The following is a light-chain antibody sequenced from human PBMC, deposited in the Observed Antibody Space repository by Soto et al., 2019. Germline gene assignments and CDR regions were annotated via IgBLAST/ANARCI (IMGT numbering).Light chain of an antibody. CDR1: QSISSY. J-gene: IGKJ2*01. Sequence: DIQMTQSPSSLSASVGDRVTITCRASQSISSYLHWYQQKPGKAPKLLIYAASSLQSGVPSRFSGSGSGTDFTLTISSLQPEDFATYYCQQSYGTLLYTFGQGTKLEVK. CDR2: AAS. CDR3: QQSYGTLLYT. V-gene: IGKV1-39*01.